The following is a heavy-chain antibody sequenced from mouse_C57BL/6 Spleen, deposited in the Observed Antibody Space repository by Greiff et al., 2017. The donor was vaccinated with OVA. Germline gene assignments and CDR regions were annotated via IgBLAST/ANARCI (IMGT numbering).Heavy chain of an antibody. CDR3: ARWVYDYEVYWYFDV. CDR1: GYSITSDY. V-gene: IGHV3-8*01. CDR2: ISYSGST. Sequence: DVHLVESGPGLAKPSQTLSLTCSVTGYSITSDYWNWIRKFPGNKLEYMGYISYSGSTYYNPSLKSRISITRDTSKNQYYLQLNSVTTEDTATYYCARWVYDYEVYWYFDVWGTGTTVTVSS. J-gene: IGHJ1*03. D-gene: IGHD2-4*01.